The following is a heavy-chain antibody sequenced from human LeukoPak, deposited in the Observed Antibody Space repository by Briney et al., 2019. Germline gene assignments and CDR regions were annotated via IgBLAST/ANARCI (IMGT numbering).Heavy chain of an antibody. D-gene: IGHD5-12*01. CDR3: ARGPRSYGGYDFPARWFDP. V-gene: IGHV4-34*01. CDR2: INHSGST. Sequence: SETLSLTCTVSGGSISNSFWSWIRQPPGKGLEWIGEINHSGSTNYNPSLKSRVTISVDTSKNQFSLKLSSVTAADTAVYYCARGPRSYGGYDFPARWFDPWGQGTLVTVSS. J-gene: IGHJ5*02. CDR1: GGSISNSF.